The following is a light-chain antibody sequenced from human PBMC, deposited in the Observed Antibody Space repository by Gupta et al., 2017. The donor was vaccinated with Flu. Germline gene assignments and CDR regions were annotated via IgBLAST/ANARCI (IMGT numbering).Light chain of an antibody. V-gene: IGLV1-51*01. CDR1: SSNIRNNF. J-gene: IGLJ1*01. CDR2: DNN. Sequence: QSVLTPPPSVSPAPRPKVTISCSGSSSNIRNNFVSWYHQVPGTAPKLLIYDNNRRPAGITDRFSGSNSGTSATLAITGLQTGDEGDYYCGTWDDIVSVVYVFGTGTTVTVL. CDR3: GTWDDIVSVVYV.